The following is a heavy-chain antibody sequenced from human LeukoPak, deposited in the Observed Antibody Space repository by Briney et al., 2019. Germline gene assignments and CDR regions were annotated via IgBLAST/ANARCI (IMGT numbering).Heavy chain of an antibody. D-gene: IGHD2-15*01. Sequence: GGSLRLSCAASGXTFSSYWMHWVRQVPGKGLVWVSRISSDGSSTRYADSVKGRFTISRDSAKNTLYRQMNSLRAEDTAVYYCARVGCSGGGCYQGLYYYYGMDVWGQGTTVTVSS. CDR3: ARVGCSGGGCYQGLYYYYGMDV. V-gene: IGHV3-74*01. CDR1: GXTFSSYW. J-gene: IGHJ6*02. CDR2: ISSDGSST.